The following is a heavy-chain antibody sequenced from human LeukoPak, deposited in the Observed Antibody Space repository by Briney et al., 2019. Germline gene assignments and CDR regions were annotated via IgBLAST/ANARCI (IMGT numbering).Heavy chain of an antibody. J-gene: IGHJ4*02. V-gene: IGHV3-49*03. Sequence: GGSLRLSCTASGFTFGDYAMSWFRQAPGKGLEWVGFIRSKAYGGTTEYAASVKGRFTISRDDSKSIAYLQMNSLKTEDTAVYYCTRLRYFDWLSRDFDYWGQGTLVTVSS. D-gene: IGHD3-9*01. CDR1: GFTFGDYA. CDR3: TRLRYFDWLSRDFDY. CDR2: IRSKAYGGTT.